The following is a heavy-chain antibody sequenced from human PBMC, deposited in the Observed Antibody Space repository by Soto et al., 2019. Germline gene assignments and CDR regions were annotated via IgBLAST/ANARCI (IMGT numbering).Heavy chain of an antibody. CDR1: GYSFTSYW. D-gene: IGHD2-21*02. J-gene: IGHJ5*02. CDR2: IYPGDSDT. CDR3: ARQSAYCGGDCYSWWFDP. Sequence: GESLKISCKGSGYSFTSYWIGWVRQMLGKGLEWMGIIYPGDSDTRYSPSFQGQVTISADKSISTAYLQWSSLKASDTAMYYCARQSAYCGGDCYSWWFDPWGQGTLVTVSS. V-gene: IGHV5-51*01.